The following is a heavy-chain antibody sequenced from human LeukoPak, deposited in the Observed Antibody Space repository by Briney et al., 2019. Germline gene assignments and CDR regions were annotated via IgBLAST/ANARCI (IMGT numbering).Heavy chain of an antibody. J-gene: IGHJ5*02. V-gene: IGHV3-23*01. CDR1: GFTFSSYG. Sequence: PGGTLRLSCAASGFTFSSYGMSWVRQAPGKGLEWVSAISGSGGSTYYADSVKGRFTISRDNSKNTLYLQMNSLRAEDTTVYYCAKEVRVAAPYNWFDPWGQGTLVTVSS. CDR2: ISGSGGST. D-gene: IGHD2-15*01. CDR3: AKEVRVAAPYNWFDP.